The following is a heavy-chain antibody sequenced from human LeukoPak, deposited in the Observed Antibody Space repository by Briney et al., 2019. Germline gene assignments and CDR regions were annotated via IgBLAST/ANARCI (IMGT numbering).Heavy chain of an antibody. CDR2: ISWNSGSI. Sequence: LRLSCAASGFTFDDYAMHWVRQAPGKGLEWVSGISWNSGSIGYADSAKGRFTISRDNAKNSLYLQMNSLRAEDTALYYCAKDTGYYYDSSGSGINYWGQGTLVTVSS. CDR1: GFTFDDYA. J-gene: IGHJ4*02. CDR3: AKDTGYYYDSSGSGINY. V-gene: IGHV3-9*01. D-gene: IGHD3-22*01.